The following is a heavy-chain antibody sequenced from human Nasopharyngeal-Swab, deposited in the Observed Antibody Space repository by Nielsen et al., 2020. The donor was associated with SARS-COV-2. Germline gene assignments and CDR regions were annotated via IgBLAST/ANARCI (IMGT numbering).Heavy chain of an antibody. Sequence: WIRQPPGKGLEWVSAISGSGGSTYYADSVKGRFTIPRDNSKNTLYLQMNSLRAEDTAVYYCARNPGAFFDYWGQGTLVTVSS. D-gene: IGHD1-26*01. CDR2: ISGSGGST. V-gene: IGHV3-23*01. J-gene: IGHJ4*02. CDR3: ARNPGAFFDY.